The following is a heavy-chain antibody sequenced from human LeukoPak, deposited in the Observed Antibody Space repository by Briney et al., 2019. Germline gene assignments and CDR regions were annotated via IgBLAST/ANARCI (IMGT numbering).Heavy chain of an antibody. CDR3: ARLMVRGVRYHAFDI. Sequence: GGSLRLSCAASGFTFSSYAMSWVRQAPGKGLEWVSAISGSGGSTYYADSVKGRFTISRDNSKNTLYLQMNSLKASDTAMYYCARLMVRGVRYHAFDIWGQGTMVTVSS. V-gene: IGHV3-23*01. J-gene: IGHJ3*02. D-gene: IGHD3-10*01. CDR1: GFTFSSYA. CDR2: ISGSGGST.